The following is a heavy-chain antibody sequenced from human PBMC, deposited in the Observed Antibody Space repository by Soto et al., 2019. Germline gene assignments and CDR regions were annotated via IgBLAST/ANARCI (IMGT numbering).Heavy chain of an antibody. D-gene: IGHD3-22*01. J-gene: IGHJ4*02. CDR3: AREIVIVGFPRSSSGRREDY. Sequence: GGSLRLSCAASGFTFSSHSMNWVRQAPGKGLEWVSFICSSSSYIYYADSLKGRFTISRDNAKNSLYLQMNSLRAEDTAVYYCAREIVIVGFPRSSSGRREDYWGQGTLVTVSS. CDR2: ICSSSSYI. V-gene: IGHV3-21*01. CDR1: GFTFSSHS.